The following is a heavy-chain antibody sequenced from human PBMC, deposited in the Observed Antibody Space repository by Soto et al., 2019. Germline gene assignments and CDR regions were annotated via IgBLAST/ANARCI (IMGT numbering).Heavy chain of an antibody. V-gene: IGHV4-59*08. CDR1: GGSINNYY. CDR3: ARGYGDYVLDY. Sequence: LSLTCTVSGGSINNYYWSWIRQPPGKGLEWIGYIYYSGSTSYNPSLKSRVTISVDTSKNQFSLKLSSVTAADTAVYYCARGYGDYVLDYWGQGTLVTVSS. D-gene: IGHD4-17*01. CDR2: IYYSGST. J-gene: IGHJ4*02.